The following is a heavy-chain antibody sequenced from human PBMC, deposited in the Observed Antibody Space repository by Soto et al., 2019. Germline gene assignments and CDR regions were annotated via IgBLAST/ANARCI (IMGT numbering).Heavy chain of an antibody. J-gene: IGHJ4*02. CDR3: AGTVLAARPLDY. D-gene: IGHD6-6*01. Sequence: PSETLSLTCTVSGGSISSYYWSWIRQPPGKGLEWIGYIYYSGSTNYNPSLKSRVTISVDTSKNQFSLKLSSVTAADTAVYYCAGTVLAARPLDYWGQGTLVTVSS. V-gene: IGHV4-59*01. CDR2: IYYSGST. CDR1: GGSISSYY.